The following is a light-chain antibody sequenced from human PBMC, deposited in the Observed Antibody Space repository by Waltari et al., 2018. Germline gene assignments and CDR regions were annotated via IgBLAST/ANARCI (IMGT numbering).Light chain of an antibody. CDR3: QQYDGIVVT. J-gene: IGKJ4*01. Sequence: IVLTQSPGTLSFSPGDRATPSCRASQTVSTISLSWYQQKPGQAPRVLIYSTYNRATGIPDRFSGSGSGTDFTLTINRLAPEDFAMYYCQQYDGIVVTFGGGTKVEI. CDR2: STY. CDR1: QTVSTIS. V-gene: IGKV3-20*01.